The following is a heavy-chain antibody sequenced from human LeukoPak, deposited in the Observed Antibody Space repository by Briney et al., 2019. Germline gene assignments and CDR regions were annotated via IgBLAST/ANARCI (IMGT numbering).Heavy chain of an antibody. CDR3: ARGWGGDCYHVH. V-gene: IGHV1-3*01. D-gene: IGHD2-21*02. CDR1: GYTFTSYA. Sequence: ASVKVSCKASGYTFTSYAMHWVRQAPGQRLEWMGWIYGGNGNTKYSQKFQGRVSVTRDTSASTVYMELSSLGSEDTAVYYCARGWGGDCYHVHWGQGTLVTVSS. CDR2: IYGGNGNT. J-gene: IGHJ4*02.